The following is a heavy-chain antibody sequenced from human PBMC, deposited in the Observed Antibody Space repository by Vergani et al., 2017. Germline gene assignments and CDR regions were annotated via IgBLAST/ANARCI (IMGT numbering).Heavy chain of an antibody. CDR3: AHCGSSGYYFPDY. CDR1: GFTFSTYA. J-gene: IGHJ4*02. V-gene: IGHV3-9*01. CDR2: ISWNSGSI. Sequence: EVQLLESGGDLVQPGGSLRLSCAASGFTFSTYAMHWVRQAPGKGLEWVSGISWNSGSICYADSVKGRFTISRDNAKNSLYLQMNSLRAEDTAVYYCAHCGSSGYYFPDYWGQGTLVTVSS. D-gene: IGHD3-22*01.